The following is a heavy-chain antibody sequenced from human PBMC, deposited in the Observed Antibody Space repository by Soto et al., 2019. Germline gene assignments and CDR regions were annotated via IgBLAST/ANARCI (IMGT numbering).Heavy chain of an antibody. J-gene: IGHJ5*02. D-gene: IGHD5-18*01. CDR2: INHSGST. V-gene: IGHV4-34*01. CDR1: GGSFSGYY. Sequence: QVQLQQWGAGLLKPSETLSLTCAVYGGSFSGYYWSWIRQPPGKGLEWIGEINHSGSTNYNPSLKRRVTISVDTSKNQFSLNLSSVTAADTAVYYCARTWIQPHNWFDPWGQGTLVTVSS. CDR3: ARTWIQPHNWFDP.